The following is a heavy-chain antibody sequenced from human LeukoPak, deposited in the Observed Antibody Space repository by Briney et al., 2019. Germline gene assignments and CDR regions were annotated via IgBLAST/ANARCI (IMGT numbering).Heavy chain of an antibody. CDR2: IYCSGST. Sequence: SETLSLTCTVSDGSISSYYWSWIRQPPGKGLEWIGYIYCSGSTNYNPSLKSRVTISVDTSKNQFSLKLSSVTAADTAVYYCARSGIAAAATGPYYYYGMDVWGQGTTVTVSS. CDR3: ARSGIAAAATGPYYYYGMDV. J-gene: IGHJ6*02. CDR1: DGSISSYY. D-gene: IGHD6-13*01. V-gene: IGHV4-59*08.